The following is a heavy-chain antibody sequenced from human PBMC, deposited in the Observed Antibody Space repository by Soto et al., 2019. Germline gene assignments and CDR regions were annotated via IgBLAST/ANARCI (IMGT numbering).Heavy chain of an antibody. V-gene: IGHV1-69*12. J-gene: IGHJ4*02. D-gene: IGHD3-22*01. CDR3: VRGPDYEGYFDY. Sequence: QVRLVQSGAEVKKTGSSVKVSCEASGTTFSNFEIGWVRQAPGQGLEWMGGIILPFGTPNYAQKFQGRGTISADESMTTAYMELRGLRSEDTAVYYCVRGPDYEGYFDYWCQGTLVTVSS. CDR2: IILPFGTP. CDR1: GTTFSNFE.